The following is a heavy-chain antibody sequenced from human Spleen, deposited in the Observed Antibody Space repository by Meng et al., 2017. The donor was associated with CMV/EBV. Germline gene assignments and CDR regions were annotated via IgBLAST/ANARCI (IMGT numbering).Heavy chain of an antibody. D-gene: IGHD3-10*01. CDR1: GYSFTGYY. Sequence: ASVKVSCKASGYSFTGYYMHWVRQAPGQGLEWMGWINPKSGGTHYAHKFEARVTMTRETSISTAYMELTRLTSDDTAVYYCAKARDLLPPPNRFDPWGQGTLVTVSS. CDR3: AKARDLLPPPNRFDP. CDR2: INPKSGGT. V-gene: IGHV1-2*02. J-gene: IGHJ5*02.